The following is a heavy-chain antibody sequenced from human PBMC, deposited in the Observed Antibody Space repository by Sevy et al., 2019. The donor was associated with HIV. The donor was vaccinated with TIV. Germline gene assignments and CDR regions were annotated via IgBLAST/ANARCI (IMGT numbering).Heavy chain of an antibody. V-gene: IGHV3-30*04. D-gene: IGHD2-8*01. CDR2: ISYDGNYK. CDR3: ARVAVEYCTNDCYHRFDH. CDR1: GFTFPIYS. J-gene: IGHJ4*02. Sequence: GGSLRLSCVASGFTFPIYSVLWVRQAPGKGLEWLTLISYDGNYKYYADSVKGRFTISRDNSNNILYLQMSSLRVEDTALYFCARVAVEYCTNDCYHRFDHWGLGTLDTVSS.